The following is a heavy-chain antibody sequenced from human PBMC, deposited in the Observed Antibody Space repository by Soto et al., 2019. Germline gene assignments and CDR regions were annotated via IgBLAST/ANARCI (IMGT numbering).Heavy chain of an antibody. CDR2: TYYRSRWYN. J-gene: IGHJ4*02. D-gene: IGHD2-15*01. Sequence: PSQTLSLTCAISGDSVSSNSAAWNWIRQSPSRGLEWLGRTYYRSRWYNDYAVSVRSRITVNPDTSKNQFPLQLTSVTPEDTAVYYCATDRGYCSGGSCGVMERFDYWGQGTLVTVSS. CDR3: ATDRGYCSGGSCGVMERFDY. CDR1: GDSVSSNSAA. V-gene: IGHV6-1*01.